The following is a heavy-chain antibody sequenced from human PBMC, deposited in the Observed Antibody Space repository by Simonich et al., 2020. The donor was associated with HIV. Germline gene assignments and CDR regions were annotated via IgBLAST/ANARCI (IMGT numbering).Heavy chain of an antibody. J-gene: IGHJ4*02. V-gene: IGHV3-74*01. CDR1: GFTFSSYW. D-gene: IGHD1-26*01. CDR3: ARVRGGVATTKGFDY. CDR2: INSDGSTT. Sequence: EVQLVESGGGLVQPGGSLRLSCAASGFTFSSYWMDWVRRAPGKGLVGVERINSDGSTTNYADSGKGRFTIARDNAKNTLDLQMSSLRAEDTAVYYCARVRGGVATTKGFDYWGQGTLVTVSS.